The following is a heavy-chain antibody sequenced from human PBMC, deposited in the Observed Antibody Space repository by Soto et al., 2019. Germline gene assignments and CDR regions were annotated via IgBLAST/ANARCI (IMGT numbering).Heavy chain of an antibody. CDR1: GYSFTSYW. V-gene: IGHV5-10-1*01. CDR3: ARHDSRRVDIVVVARGMDV. J-gene: IGHJ6*02. D-gene: IGHD2-15*01. Sequence: PGESLKISCNGSGYSFTSYWIRWVRQMPGKGLEWMGRIDPSDSYTNYSPSFQGHVTISADKSISTAYLQWSSLKASDTAMYYCARHDSRRVDIVVVARGMDVWGQGTTVTVSS. CDR2: IDPSDSYT.